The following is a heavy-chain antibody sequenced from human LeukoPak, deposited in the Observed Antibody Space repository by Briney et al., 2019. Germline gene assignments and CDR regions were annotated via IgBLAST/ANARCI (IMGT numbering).Heavy chain of an antibody. Sequence: SVKVSCKASGGTFSSYAISWARQAPGQGLEWMGRIIPILGIANYAQKFQGRVTITADKSTSTAYMELSSLRSEDTAVYYCAKDPVFIAASILYFDYWGQGALVTVSS. D-gene: IGHD6-13*01. J-gene: IGHJ4*02. V-gene: IGHV1-69*04. CDR3: AKDPVFIAASILYFDY. CDR1: GGTFSSYA. CDR2: IIPILGIA.